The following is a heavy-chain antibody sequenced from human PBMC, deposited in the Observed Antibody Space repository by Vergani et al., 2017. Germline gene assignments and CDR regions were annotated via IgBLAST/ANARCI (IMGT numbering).Heavy chain of an antibody. CDR1: GFRFSNYA. J-gene: IGHJ5*02. V-gene: IGHV3-23*01. CDR2: ISTSGGST. Sequence: EVQLLESGGGLAQPGGSLRLSCAASGFRFSNYAMSWVRQAPGKGLEWVSAISTSGGSTYYADSVRGRFTISRDNAKNTLYLQMKSLRVEDTAIYYCAKGEGMTTAYNWFDPWGQGTLVTVSS. CDR3: AKGEGMTTAYNWFDP. D-gene: IGHD4-17*01.